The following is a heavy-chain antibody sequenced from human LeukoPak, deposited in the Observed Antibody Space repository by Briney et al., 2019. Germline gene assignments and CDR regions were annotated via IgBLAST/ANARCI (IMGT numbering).Heavy chain of an antibody. CDR2: INSGGTVT. D-gene: IGHD3-22*01. V-gene: IGHV3-74*01. Sequence: GGSLRLSCAASGFTFSDFWMHWVRQAPGKGLVWVSRINSGGTVTNYADSVKGRFTISRDNSKNTLYLQMNSLRAEDTAVYYCAKSGTITMIVVAWGQGTLVTVSS. CDR1: GFTFSDFW. J-gene: IGHJ5*02. CDR3: AKSGTITMIVVA.